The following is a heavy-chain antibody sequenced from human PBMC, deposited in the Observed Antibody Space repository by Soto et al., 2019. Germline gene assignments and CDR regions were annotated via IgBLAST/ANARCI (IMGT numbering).Heavy chain of an antibody. Sequence: QVQLQESGPGLVKPSETLSLTCTVSGGSISSYYWSWIRQPPGKGLEWIGYIYYSGSTNYNPSLKSRVTISVDTSKNQFSLKLSSVTAADTAVYYCARDRSRDGYNHYWGQGTLVTVSS. J-gene: IGHJ4*02. V-gene: IGHV4-59*01. D-gene: IGHD2-2*01. CDR3: ARDRSRDGYNHY. CDR2: IYYSGST. CDR1: GGSISSYY.